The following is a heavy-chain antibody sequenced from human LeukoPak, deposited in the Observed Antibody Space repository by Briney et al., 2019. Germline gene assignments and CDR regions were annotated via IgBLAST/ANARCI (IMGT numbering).Heavy chain of an antibody. J-gene: IGHJ6*02. D-gene: IGHD4-11*01. Sequence: PGGSLRLSCAASGFTFSSYSMNWVRQAPGKGLEWVSSISSSSSYIYYADSVKGRFTISRDNAKNSLYLQMNSLRAEDTAVYYCARGPTVTTAYYYGMDVWGQGTTVTVSS. V-gene: IGHV3-21*01. CDR3: ARGPTVTTAYYYGMDV. CDR1: GFTFSSYS. CDR2: ISSSSSYI.